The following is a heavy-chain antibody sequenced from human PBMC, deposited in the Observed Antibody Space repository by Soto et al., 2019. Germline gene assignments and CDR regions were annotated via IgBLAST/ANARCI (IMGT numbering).Heavy chain of an antibody. CDR3: ARDQQEWLRDWFDP. CDR2: INHSGST. Sequence: PSETLSLTCTVSGGSISSSSYYWGWIRQPPGKGLEWIGKINHSGSTNYNPSLKSRVTISVDTSKNHFSLKLSSVTAADTAVYYCARDQQEWLRDWFDPWGQGTLVTVSS. J-gene: IGHJ5*02. CDR1: GGSISSSSYY. D-gene: IGHD3-3*01. V-gene: IGHV4-39*02.